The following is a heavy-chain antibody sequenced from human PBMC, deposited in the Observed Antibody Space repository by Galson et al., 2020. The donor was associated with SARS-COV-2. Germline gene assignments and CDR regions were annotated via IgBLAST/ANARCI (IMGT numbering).Heavy chain of an antibody. CDR2: IYHTEGT. D-gene: IGHD1-1*01. V-gene: IGHV4-31*03. Sequence: KASETMSLTCTVSGASITSGGYYWSWIRQHPGRGLDWIGYIYHTEGTYYNPSLESRITISVDTSKNQFSLKLNSVAAADTAVYYCTSSDCSDTGCDKGDTFDMWGQGTMVIVSS. CDR3: TSSDCSDTGCDKGDTFDM. CDR1: GASITSGGYY. J-gene: IGHJ3*02.